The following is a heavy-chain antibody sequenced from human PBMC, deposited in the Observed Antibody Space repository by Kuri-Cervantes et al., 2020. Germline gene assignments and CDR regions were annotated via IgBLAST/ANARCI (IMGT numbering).Heavy chain of an antibody. CDR1: GYSFTSYW. J-gene: IGHJ5*02. Sequence: GESLKISCKGSGYSFTSYWIGWVRQMPGKGLEWVSSIDSSSTYKYYADSVKGRFTISRDNAKNSLYLQMNSLRAEDTAVYYCARVVRSWLLRQNWFDPWGQGILVTVSS. D-gene: IGHD3-22*01. CDR3: ARVVRSWLLRQNWFDP. V-gene: IGHV3-21*04. CDR2: IDSSSTYK.